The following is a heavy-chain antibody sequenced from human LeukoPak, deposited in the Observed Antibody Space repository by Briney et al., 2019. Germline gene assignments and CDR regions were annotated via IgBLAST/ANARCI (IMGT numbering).Heavy chain of an antibody. CDR2: IKQDGSEK. CDR1: GFTFSNVW. Sequence: PGGSLRLSCAASGFTFSNVWMSWVRQAPGKGLEWVANIKQDGSEKNYVDSVEGRFTISRDNAKNSLYLQMNSLRVEDTAVYYCGRYGQVPIDWGQGTLVTVSS. D-gene: IGHD3-10*01. V-gene: IGHV3-7*03. CDR3: GRYGQVPID. J-gene: IGHJ4*02.